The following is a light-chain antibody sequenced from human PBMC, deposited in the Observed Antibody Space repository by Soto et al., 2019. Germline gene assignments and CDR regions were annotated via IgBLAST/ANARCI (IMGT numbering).Light chain of an antibody. Sequence: EIVLTQSPGTLSLSPGEKTTHSCRDSQSVSSSYLAWYQQKPGQAPRLLIYGASSRATGIPDRFSGSGSGTDFTLTFSRLEPEDFAVYYCQQYGSSPTTFGQGTRLEIK. CDR3: QQYGSSPTT. V-gene: IGKV3-20*01. CDR2: GAS. CDR1: QSVSSSY. J-gene: IGKJ5*01.